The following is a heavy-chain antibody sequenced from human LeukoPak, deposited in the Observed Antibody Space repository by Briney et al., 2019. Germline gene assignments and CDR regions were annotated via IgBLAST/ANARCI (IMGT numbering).Heavy chain of an antibody. CDR3: TRGGGYCNSISCYDF. J-gene: IGHJ4*02. V-gene: IGHV4-39*07. CDR1: GGSIYGSTGH. Sequence: SETLSLTCTVSGGSIYGSTGHGGWIRQPPGKGLEWIVSIFYRGSPYYNPSLNSRVTISIDRSKSQFSLELTSVTAADTAVYYCTRGGGYCNSISCYDFWGQGTLVTVSS. D-gene: IGHD2-2*01. CDR2: IFYRGSP.